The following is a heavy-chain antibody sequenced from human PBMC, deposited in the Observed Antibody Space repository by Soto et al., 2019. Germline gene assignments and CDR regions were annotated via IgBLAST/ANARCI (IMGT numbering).Heavy chain of an antibody. CDR1: GFTFSSYA. V-gene: IGHV3-30-3*01. CDR3: ARDFARIQLWYGAGDWFDP. Sequence: QVQLVESGGGVVQPGRSLRLSCAASGFTFSSYAMHWVRQAPGKGLEWVAVISYDGSNKYYADSVKGRFTISRDNSKNTLYLQMNSLRAEDTAVYYCARDFARIQLWYGAGDWFDPWGQGTLVTVSS. CDR2: ISYDGSNK. J-gene: IGHJ5*02. D-gene: IGHD5-18*01.